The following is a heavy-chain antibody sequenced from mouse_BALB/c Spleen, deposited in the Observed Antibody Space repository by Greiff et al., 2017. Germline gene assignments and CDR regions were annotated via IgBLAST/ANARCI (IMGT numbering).Heavy chain of an antibody. V-gene: IGHV5-17*02. J-gene: IGHJ4*01. CDR1: GFTFSSFG. CDR2: ISSGSSTI. D-gene: IGHD6-1*01. Sequence: EVQLVESGGGLVQPGGSRKLSCAASGFTFSSFGMHWVRQAPEKGLEWVAYISSGSSTIYYADTVKGRFTISRDNPKNTLFLQMTSLRSEDTAMYYCARSGHGYYAMDYWGQGTSVTVSS. CDR3: ARSGHGYYAMDY.